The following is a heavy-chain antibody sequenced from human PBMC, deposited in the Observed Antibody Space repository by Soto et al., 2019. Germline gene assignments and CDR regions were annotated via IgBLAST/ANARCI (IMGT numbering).Heavy chain of an antibody. CDR1: GYTFSNYG. D-gene: IGHD2-2*01. J-gene: IGHJ5*02. V-gene: IGHV1-18*01. CDR3: ARVVPGAEAWFGP. Sequence: ASVKVSCKPSGYTFSNYGITWVRQAPGQPLEWLGWISLYSDGTNYAQKFQGRVSMTTDTSTTTAYMELRGLRPDDTAVYYCARVVPGAEAWFGPWGQGTLVTVSS. CDR2: ISLYSDGT.